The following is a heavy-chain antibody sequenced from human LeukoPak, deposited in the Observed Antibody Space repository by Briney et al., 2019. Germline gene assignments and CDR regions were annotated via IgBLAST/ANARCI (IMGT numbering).Heavy chain of an antibody. CDR1: GFTVSRNY. Sequence: GGSLRLSCAVSGFTVSRNYVSWVRQAPGKGLEWVSVLYSGGSTYYADSVKGRFIISRDNSKNTLYLQMNSLRAEDTAVYYCARGGGEIASDYWGQGTLVTVSS. D-gene: IGHD5-24*01. CDR3: ARGGGEIASDY. J-gene: IGHJ4*02. V-gene: IGHV3-53*01. CDR2: LYSGGST.